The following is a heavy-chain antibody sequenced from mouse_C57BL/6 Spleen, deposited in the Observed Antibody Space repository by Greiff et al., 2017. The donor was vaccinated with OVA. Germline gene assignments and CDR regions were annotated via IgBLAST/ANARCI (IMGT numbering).Heavy chain of an antibody. V-gene: IGHV5-4*03. CDR1: GFTFSSYA. Sequence: EVKLVESGGGLVKPGGSLTLSCAASGFTFSSYAMSWVRQTPEKRLEWVATISDGGSYTSYPDNVKGRFTISRDNAKNNLYLQMGHLKSEDTAMYYCARGFSKDYWGQGTSVTVSS. CDR3: ARGFSKDY. CDR2: ISDGGSYT. J-gene: IGHJ4*01.